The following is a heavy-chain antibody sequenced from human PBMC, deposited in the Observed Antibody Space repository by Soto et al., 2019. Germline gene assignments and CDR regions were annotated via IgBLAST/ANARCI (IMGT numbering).Heavy chain of an antibody. CDR2: ISSSGSTI. CDR1: GFTFSSYE. Sequence: GGSLRLSCAASGFTFSSYEMNWVRQAPGKGLEGVSYISSSGSTIYSADSVKGRFTISRDNAKNSLYLQMNSLRAEDTAVYYCARGVAVAGLDYWGQGTLVTVSS. CDR3: ARGVAVAGLDY. V-gene: IGHV3-48*03. D-gene: IGHD6-19*01. J-gene: IGHJ4*02.